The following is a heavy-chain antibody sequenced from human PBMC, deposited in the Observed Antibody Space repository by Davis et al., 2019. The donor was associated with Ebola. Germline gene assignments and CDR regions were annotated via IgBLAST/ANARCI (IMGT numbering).Heavy chain of an antibody. CDR2: IYSDDDK. V-gene: IGHV2-5*02. D-gene: IGHD3-3*01. CDR1: GFSLHPPGVG. CDR3: AHKHDDWSGGVDAFDV. Sequence: SGPTLVKPTQTLTLTCTFSGFSLHPPGVGVGWIRQPPGKALEWLALIYSDDDKRYTPSLRSRLIITKDTTKNQVVLTMTNVDPVDTATNFCAHKHDDWSGGVDAFDVWGKGSRVTVSS. J-gene: IGHJ3*01.